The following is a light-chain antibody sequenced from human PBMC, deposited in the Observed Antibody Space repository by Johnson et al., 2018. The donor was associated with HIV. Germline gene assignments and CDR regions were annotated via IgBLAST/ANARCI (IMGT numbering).Light chain of an antibody. Sequence: QSVLTQPPSVSAAPGQKVTISCSGSNSNIGNNYVSWYQQFPGTAPKLLIYENDKRPSGIPDRFSGSKSGTSATLDITGLQTGDEADYYCGTWDSSLSAVPFGTGTKVTVL. J-gene: IGLJ1*01. V-gene: IGLV1-51*02. CDR2: END. CDR1: NSNIGNNY. CDR3: GTWDSSLSAVP.